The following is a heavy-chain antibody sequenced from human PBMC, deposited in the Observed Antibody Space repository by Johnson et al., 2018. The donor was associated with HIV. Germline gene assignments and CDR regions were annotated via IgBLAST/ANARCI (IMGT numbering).Heavy chain of an antibody. CDR3: ARPYDAYVYGAFDV. J-gene: IGHJ3*01. CDR1: GFTFTNYW. CDR2: LKQDGSKK. Sequence: VQVLESGGGLVQPGGSLRLSCAASGFTFTNYWMSWVRQAPGKGLEWVANLKQDGSKKYYVGSVRGRFTISRDNANNSLILQMNSLRVEDTAVYYCARPYDAYVYGAFDVWGPGTMVIVSS. V-gene: IGHV3-7*01. D-gene: IGHD5/OR15-5a*01.